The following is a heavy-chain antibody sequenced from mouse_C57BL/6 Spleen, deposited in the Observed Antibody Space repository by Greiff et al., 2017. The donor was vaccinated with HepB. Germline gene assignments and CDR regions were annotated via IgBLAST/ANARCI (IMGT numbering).Heavy chain of an antibody. CDR2: IDPENGDT. J-gene: IGHJ3*01. CDR3: TDSPWFAY. CDR1: GFNIKDDY. V-gene: IGHV14-4*01. Sequence: EVMLVESGAELVRPGASVKLSCTASGFNIKDDYMHWVKQRPEQGLEWIGWIDPENGDTEYASKFQGKATITADTSSNTAYLQLSSLTSEDTAVYYCTDSPWFAYWGQGTLVTVSA.